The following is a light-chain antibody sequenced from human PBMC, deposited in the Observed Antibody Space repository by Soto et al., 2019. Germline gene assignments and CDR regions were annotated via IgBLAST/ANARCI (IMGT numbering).Light chain of an antibody. CDR1: QSISSW. CDR3: QQYNSYRT. V-gene: IGKV1-5*01. J-gene: IGKJ1*01. Sequence: DIQMTQSRSTLSASVGDRVTITFRASQSISSWLAWYQQKPGKAPKLLIYDASSLESGVPSRFSGSGSGTEFTLTISSLQPDDFATYYCQQYNSYRTFGQGTKVDIK. CDR2: DAS.